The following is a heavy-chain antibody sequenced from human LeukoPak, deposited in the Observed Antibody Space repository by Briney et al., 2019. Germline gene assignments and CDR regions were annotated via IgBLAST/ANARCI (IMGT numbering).Heavy chain of an antibody. D-gene: IGHD4-17*01. V-gene: IGHV1-3*01. Sequence: ASVKVSCKASGYTFTSYAMHWVRQAPGQRLEWMGWINAGNGNTKYSQKFQGRVTITRDTSASTAYMELSSLRSEDTAVYYCARGPDYGDYDWFDPWGQGTLVTVSS. CDR2: INAGNGNT. CDR1: GYTFTSYA. CDR3: ARGPDYGDYDWFDP. J-gene: IGHJ5*02.